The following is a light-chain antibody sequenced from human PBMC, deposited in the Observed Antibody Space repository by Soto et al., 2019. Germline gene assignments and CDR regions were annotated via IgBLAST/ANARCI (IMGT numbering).Light chain of an antibody. Sequence: LSLYQQKPGKAPELLIYDVSTVKSGGPSRFSGSRSGTGFTLNISLLQPDDSATYYCQQYNTFWTFGQGTKVDI. CDR3: QQYNTFWT. J-gene: IGKJ1*01. CDR2: DVS. V-gene: IGKV1-5*01.